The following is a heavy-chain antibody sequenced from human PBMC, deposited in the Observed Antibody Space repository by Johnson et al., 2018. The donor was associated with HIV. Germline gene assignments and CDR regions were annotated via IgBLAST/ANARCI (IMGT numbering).Heavy chain of an antibody. J-gene: IGHJ3*02. D-gene: IGHD1-26*01. CDR3: ARERSGSYYVDAFDI. Sequence: VQLVESGGGLVQPGRSLRLSCAASGFTFDDYAMHWVRQAPGKGLEWVSGISWNSDTIGYADSVKGRFTISRDNSKNTLYLQMGSLRAEDMAVYYCARERSGSYYVDAFDIWGQGTMVTVSS. V-gene: IGHV3-9*03. CDR1: GFTFDDYA. CDR2: ISWNSDTI.